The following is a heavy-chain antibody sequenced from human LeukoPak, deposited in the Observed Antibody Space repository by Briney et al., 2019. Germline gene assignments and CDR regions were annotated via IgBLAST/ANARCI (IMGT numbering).Heavy chain of an antibody. V-gene: IGHV3-23*01. CDR3: AKSGDTAMASEYDY. CDR2: ISGSGGST. D-gene: IGHD5-18*01. J-gene: IGHJ4*02. CDR1: GFTFSSYA. Sequence: GGSLRLSCAASGFTFSSYAMSWVRQAPGKGLEWVSTISGSGGSTYYADSVKGRFTISRDNSKNTLYLQMNSLRAEDTAVYYCAKSGDTAMASEYDYWGQGTLVTVSS.